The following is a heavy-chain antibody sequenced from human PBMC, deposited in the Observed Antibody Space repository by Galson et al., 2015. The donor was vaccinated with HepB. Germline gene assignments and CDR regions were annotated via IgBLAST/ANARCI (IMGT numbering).Heavy chain of an antibody. Sequence: SVKVSCKASGFTFTSSAMQWVRQARGQRLEWIGWIVVGSGNTNYAQKFQERVTITRDVSTSTAYMELSSLRSEDTAVYYCAADKRGFDPTPNWYFDLWGRGTLVTVSS. J-gene: IGHJ2*01. CDR3: AADKRGFDPTPNWYFDL. D-gene: IGHD3-9*01. CDR1: GFTFTSSA. CDR2: IVVGSGNT. V-gene: IGHV1-58*02.